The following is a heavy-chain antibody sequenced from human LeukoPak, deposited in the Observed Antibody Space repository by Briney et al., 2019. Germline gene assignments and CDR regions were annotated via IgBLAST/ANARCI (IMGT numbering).Heavy chain of an antibody. J-gene: IGHJ2*01. D-gene: IGHD6-19*01. CDR2: INHSGST. CDR3: ARVLEGSSGQHWYFDL. CDR1: GGSFSGYY. V-gene: IGHV4-34*01. Sequence: SETLSLTCAVYGGSFSGYYWSWIRQPPGKGLEWIGEINHSGSTNYNPSLKSRITISVDTSKNQFSLRLSSVTAADTAVYYCARVLEGSSGQHWYFDLWGRGTLVTVSS.